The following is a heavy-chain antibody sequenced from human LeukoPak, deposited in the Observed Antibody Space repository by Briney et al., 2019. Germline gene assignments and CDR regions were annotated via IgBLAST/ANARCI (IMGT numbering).Heavy chain of an antibody. D-gene: IGHD2-15*01. CDR1: GGSFSGYY. V-gene: IGHV4-34*01. CDR3: ARRGEDCSGGSCYPTYFDY. Sequence: SETLSLTCAVYGGSFSGYYWSWIRQPPGKGLEWIGEINHSGSTNYNPSPKSRVTISVDTSKNQFSLKLSSVTAADTAVYYCARRGEDCSGGSCYPTYFDYWGQGTLVTVSS. CDR2: INHSGST. J-gene: IGHJ4*02.